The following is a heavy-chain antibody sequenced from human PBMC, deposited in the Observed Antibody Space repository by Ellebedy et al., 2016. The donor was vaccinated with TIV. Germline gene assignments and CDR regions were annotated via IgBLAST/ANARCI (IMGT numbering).Heavy chain of an antibody. CDR2: INPNSGGT. J-gene: IGHJ4*02. CDR3: ARGGSSNWYEAFDF. CDR1: GYTFTDSY. Sequence: AASVKVSCQASGYTFTDSYLHWVRQAPGQGLEWLGWINPNSGGTNFAQKFQVWFTLTSDTTITTAYMELSSLTSDDTATAVFYCARGGSSNWYEAFDFWGQGTLVTASS. D-gene: IGHD6-13*01. V-gene: IGHV1-2*04.